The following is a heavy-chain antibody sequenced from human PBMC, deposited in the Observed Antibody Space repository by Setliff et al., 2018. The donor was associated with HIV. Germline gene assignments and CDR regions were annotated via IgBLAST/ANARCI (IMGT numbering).Heavy chain of an antibody. CDR2: ISAYNGNT. Sequence: ASVKVSCKASGYTFTNFGISWVRQAPGQGLEWMGWISAYNGNTNYAQKLQGRVTMTTDTSTSTAYMELRSLRSDDAAVYYCARDYYGSGSYFILDYWGPGTLVTVSS. CDR3: ARDYYGSGSYFILDY. J-gene: IGHJ4*02. CDR1: GYTFTNFG. V-gene: IGHV1-18*01. D-gene: IGHD3-10*01.